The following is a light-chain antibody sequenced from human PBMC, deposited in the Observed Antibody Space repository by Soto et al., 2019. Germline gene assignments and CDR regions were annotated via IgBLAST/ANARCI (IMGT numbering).Light chain of an antibody. CDR2: AAS. CDR1: QGISSY. Sequence: DRQLTQSPSFLSASVGDRVTITCRASQGISSYLAWYQQKPGKAPKLLIYAASTLQSGVPSRFSGSGSGTEFTLTIISLQPEDFATYYCQQLNSYPLTFGPGTKVDL. J-gene: IGKJ3*01. V-gene: IGKV1-9*01. CDR3: QQLNSYPLT.